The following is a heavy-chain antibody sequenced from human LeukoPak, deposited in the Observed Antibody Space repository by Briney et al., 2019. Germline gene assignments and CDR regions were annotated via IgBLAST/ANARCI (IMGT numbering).Heavy chain of an antibody. CDR3: VKDAPSVLSRITIFGVVIDAFDI. CDR1: GFTFSSHA. V-gene: IGHV3-23*01. Sequence: PGGSLRLSCAASGFTFSSHAMSWVRQAPGKGLEWVSAISGSGGSTYYADSVKGRFTISRDNSKNTLYLQMNSLRAEDTAVYYCVKDAPSVLSRITIFGVVIDAFDIWGQGTMVTVSS. J-gene: IGHJ3*02. D-gene: IGHD3-3*01. CDR2: ISGSGGST.